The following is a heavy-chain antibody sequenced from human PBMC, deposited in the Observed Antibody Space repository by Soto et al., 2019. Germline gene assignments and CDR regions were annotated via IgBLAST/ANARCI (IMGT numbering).Heavy chain of an antibody. J-gene: IGHJ4*02. Sequence: ESGGGFVQPGRSLRLSCTSSVFTFENYAMHWVRQAPGKGLEWVSGISWNRGTIGYADSVRGRFTISRDNAKNSLYMQMDSLRPEDTALYYCAKDKLYSNFEHYFDYWGRGTLVTVSS. V-gene: IGHV3-9*01. CDR2: ISWNRGTI. CDR3: AKDKLYSNFEHYFDY. CDR1: VFTFENYA. D-gene: IGHD4-4*01.